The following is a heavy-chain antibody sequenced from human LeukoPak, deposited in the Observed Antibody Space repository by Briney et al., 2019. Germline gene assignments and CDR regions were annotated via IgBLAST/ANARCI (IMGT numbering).Heavy chain of an antibody. CDR1: GFTFSSYN. CDR3: ARIIGDRGGFDY. J-gene: IGHJ4*02. V-gene: IGHV3-21*01. CDR2: ISSSSSNI. D-gene: IGHD2-21*02. Sequence: GGSLRLSCAASGFTFSSYNINWVRQAPGKGLEWVSYISSSSSNIYYADSVKGRFTISRDNATNSLYLQMDSLRTKDTAVYYCARIIGDRGGFDYWGQGTLVTVSS.